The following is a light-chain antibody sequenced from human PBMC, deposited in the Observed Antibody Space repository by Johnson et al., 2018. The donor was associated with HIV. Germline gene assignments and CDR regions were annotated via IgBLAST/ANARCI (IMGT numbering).Light chain of an antibody. V-gene: IGLV1-51*01. CDR2: DTD. J-gene: IGLJ1*01. Sequence: QSVLTQPPSVSAAPGQKVTVSCSGSSSNIGNNFVSWYQQVPGTAPKLLIYDTDKRPSGIPDRFSGSKSGTSATMGINGLQTGDEADYYCGTWDSSLSAYVFGTGTKVTVL. CDR3: GTWDSSLSAYV. CDR1: SSNIGNNF.